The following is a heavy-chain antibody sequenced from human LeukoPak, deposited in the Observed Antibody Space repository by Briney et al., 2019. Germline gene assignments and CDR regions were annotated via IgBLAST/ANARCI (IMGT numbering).Heavy chain of an antibody. D-gene: IGHD6-19*01. V-gene: IGHV4-59*01. Sequence: TTSETLSLTCSVSGGSISYYYWSWIRQPPGKGLEWIGYIYYSGSTNYNPSLKSRVTMSVDTSKNQFSLILNSVTAADTAVYYCARVRSGWYEKETDYWGQGTLVTVSS. J-gene: IGHJ4*02. CDR3: ARVRSGWYEKETDY. CDR1: GGSISYYY. CDR2: IYYSGST.